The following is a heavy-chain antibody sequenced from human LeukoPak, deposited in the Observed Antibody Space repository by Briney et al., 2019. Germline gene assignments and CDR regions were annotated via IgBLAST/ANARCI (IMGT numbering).Heavy chain of an antibody. D-gene: IGHD5-18*01. CDR3: ARVGYSYGRFDL. V-gene: IGHV1-18*01. J-gene: IGHJ2*01. CDR2: ISAYNGNT. CDR1: VYTFTIYG. Sequence: GASVRVSFTSSVYTFTIYGISWVRQAPGQGGGWMGGISAYNGNTNYAQKLQGRVTMTTHTSTSTAYIELRSLRSDDTAVYYCARVGYSYGRFDLWGRGTLVTVSS.